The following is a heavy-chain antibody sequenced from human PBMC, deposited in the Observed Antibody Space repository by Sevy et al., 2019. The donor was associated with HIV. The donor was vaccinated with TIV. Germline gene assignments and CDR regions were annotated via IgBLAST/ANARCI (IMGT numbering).Heavy chain of an antibody. J-gene: IGHJ4*02. D-gene: IGHD1-26*01. Sequence: LSLTCAASGFTFSSYGMHWVRQAPGKGLEWVAVISYDGSNKYYADSVKGRFTISRDNSKNTLYLQMNSLRAEDTAVYYCAKSGGSLVGATDYWGQGTLVTVSS. CDR2: ISYDGSNK. CDR3: AKSGGSLVGATDY. V-gene: IGHV3-30*18. CDR1: GFTFSSYG.